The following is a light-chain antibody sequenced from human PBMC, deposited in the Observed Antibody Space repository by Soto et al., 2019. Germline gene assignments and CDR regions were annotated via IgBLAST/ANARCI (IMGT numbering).Light chain of an antibody. Sequence: EIQMPQSSSTLSATAAYRHPITFRASQSISSWLAWYQHKPGKAPKLLIYDASNLDSGVPSRFSGSGSGTEFSLTISNLQPDDCATYYCQQYENYWTFGEGNKVDIK. CDR3: QQYENYWT. CDR1: QSISSW. CDR2: DAS. J-gene: IGKJ1*01. V-gene: IGKV1-5*01.